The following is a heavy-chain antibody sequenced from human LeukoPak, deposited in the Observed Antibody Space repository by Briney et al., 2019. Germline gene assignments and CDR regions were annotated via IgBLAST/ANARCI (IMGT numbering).Heavy chain of an antibody. J-gene: IGHJ6*03. CDR3: AREGSSGWLRYYYYYMDV. CDR1: GFTFSSYA. Sequence: GGSLRLSCAASGFTFSSYAMHWVRQAPGKGLEWVAVISYDGSNKYYADSVKGRFTISRDNPKNTLYLQMNSLRAEDTAVYYCAREGSSGWLRYYYYYMDVWGKGTTVTVSS. CDR2: ISYDGSNK. V-gene: IGHV3-30*04. D-gene: IGHD6-19*01.